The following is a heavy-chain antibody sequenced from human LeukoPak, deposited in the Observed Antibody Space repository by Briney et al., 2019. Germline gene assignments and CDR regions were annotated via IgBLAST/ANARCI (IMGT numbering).Heavy chain of an antibody. V-gene: IGHV4-34*01. D-gene: IGHD1-26*01. J-gene: IGHJ4*02. CDR2: INHSGST. CDR1: GGSFSGYY. CDR3: ARRVKGATGSPYGY. Sequence: PSETLSLTCAVYGGSFSGYYWSWIRQPPGKGLEWIGEINHSGSTNYNPSLKSRVTISVDTSKNQFSLKLSSVTAADTALYYCARRVKGATGSPYGYWGQGTLVTVPS.